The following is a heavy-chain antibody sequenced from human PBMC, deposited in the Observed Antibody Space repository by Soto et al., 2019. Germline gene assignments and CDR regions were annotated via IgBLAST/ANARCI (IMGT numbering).Heavy chain of an antibody. CDR3: ARISKQLWSGRYYYGMDV. CDR2: IFSNDEK. D-gene: IGHD5-18*01. V-gene: IGHV2-26*01. CDR1: GFSLSNARMG. Sequence: QVTLKESGPVLVKPTETLTLTCTVSGFSLSNARMGVSWIRQPPGKALEWLAHIFSNDEKSYSTSLKSRLTIPKDTSKSQVVLTMPNMDPVDTPTYYCARISKQLWSGRYYYGMDVWGQGTTVTVSS. J-gene: IGHJ6*02.